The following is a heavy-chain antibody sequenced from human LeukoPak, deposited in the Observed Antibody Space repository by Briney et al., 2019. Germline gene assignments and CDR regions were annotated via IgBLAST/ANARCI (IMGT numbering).Heavy chain of an antibody. J-gene: IGHJ4*02. CDR3: PRSGGSSSYTAFDY. CDR1: GGSINNYY. Sequence: SQTLSLTCTVSGGSINNYYRSWIRQPAGKRLEWIGRIYSSGNTNYNPSLKSRVTVSGETSNNHFSLKLTSVTAAGTAVYYCPRSGGSSSYTAFDYWGQVTLVTVSS. CDR2: IYSSGNT. V-gene: IGHV4-4*07. D-gene: IGHD3-3*01.